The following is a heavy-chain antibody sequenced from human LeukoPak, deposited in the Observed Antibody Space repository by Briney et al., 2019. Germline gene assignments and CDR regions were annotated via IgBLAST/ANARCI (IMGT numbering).Heavy chain of an antibody. Sequence: SETLSLTCTVSGDSVSSYYWSWIRQPPGKGLEWIGYTYYSGSTNFNPSLKSRVTISVDTSKNQFSLKLSSVTAADTAVYYCARIRFGESSAFDIWGQGTMVTVSS. CDR3: ARIRFGESSAFDI. CDR1: GDSVSSYY. D-gene: IGHD3-10*01. J-gene: IGHJ3*02. CDR2: TYYSGST. V-gene: IGHV4-59*02.